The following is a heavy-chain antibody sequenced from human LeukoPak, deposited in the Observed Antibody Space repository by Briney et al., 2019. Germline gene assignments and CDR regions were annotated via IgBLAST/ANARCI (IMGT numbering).Heavy chain of an antibody. V-gene: IGHV4-34*01. CDR2: INHSGST. CDR3: ARGGITIFGVVIWSYYYMDV. D-gene: IGHD3-3*01. CDR1: GGSFSGYY. Sequence: SETLSLTCAVYGGSFSGYYWSWIRQPPGKGLEWIGEINHSGSTNYNPSLKSRVTISVDTSKNQFSLKLSSVTAADTAVYYCARGGITIFGVVIWSYYYMDVWGKGTTVTVSS. J-gene: IGHJ6*03.